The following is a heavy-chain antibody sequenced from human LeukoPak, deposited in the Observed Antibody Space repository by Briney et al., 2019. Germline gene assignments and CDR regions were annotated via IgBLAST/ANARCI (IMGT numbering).Heavy chain of an antibody. D-gene: IGHD1-26*01. CDR3: ATRPGWSYRSANDDAFVI. Sequence: ASVKVSCKASGYTFTSYGISWVRQPPGQGLEWMGWISAYNGNTNYAQKLRGRVTMTTDTSTSTPNMELRSLRYDETAVYYGATRPGWSYRSANDDAFVIWGQGTMVTVSS. J-gene: IGHJ3*02. CDR2: ISAYNGNT. CDR1: GYTFTSYG. V-gene: IGHV1-18*01.